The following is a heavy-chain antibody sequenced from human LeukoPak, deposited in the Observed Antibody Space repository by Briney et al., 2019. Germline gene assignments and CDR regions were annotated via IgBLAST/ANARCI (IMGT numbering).Heavy chain of an antibody. CDR3: ARDGAPFNYYDSNGYYNY. V-gene: IGHV1-3*03. J-gene: IGHJ4*02. D-gene: IGHD3-22*01. CDR1: GYTFTSYA. CDR2: INAGNGNT. Sequence: ASVKVSCKASGYTFTSYAMHWVRQAPGQRLEWMGWINAGNGNTKYSQEFQGRVTITRDTSASTAYMELSSLRSEDMAVYYCARDGAPFNYYDSNGYYNYWGQGTLVTISS.